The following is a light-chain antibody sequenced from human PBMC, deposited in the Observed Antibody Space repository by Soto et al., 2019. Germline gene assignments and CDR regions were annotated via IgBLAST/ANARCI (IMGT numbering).Light chain of an antibody. CDR2: YDS. J-gene: IGLJ1*01. V-gene: IGLV3-21*04. CDR1: NIGSKS. CDR3: QVWDSSSDHNV. Sequence: SYELTQPPSVSVAPGKTARITCGGNNIGSKSVHWYQQKPGQAPVLVIYYDSDRPSGIPERFSGSNSGNTATLTISRVDAGDEADYYCQVWDSSSDHNVFGTGTKVTVL.